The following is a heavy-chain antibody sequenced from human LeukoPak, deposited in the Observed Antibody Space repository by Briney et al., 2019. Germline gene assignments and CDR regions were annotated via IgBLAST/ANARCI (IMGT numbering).Heavy chain of an antibody. Sequence: SETLSLTCTVSGGSISSYYWSWIRQPPGKGLEWIGYIYYSGGTNYNPSLKSRVTISVDTSKNQSSLKLSSVTAADTAVYYCARDYSSGWYYFDYWGQGTLVTVSS. CDR2: IYYSGGT. CDR3: ARDYSSGWYYFDY. V-gene: IGHV4-59*01. J-gene: IGHJ4*02. CDR1: GGSISSYY. D-gene: IGHD6-19*01.